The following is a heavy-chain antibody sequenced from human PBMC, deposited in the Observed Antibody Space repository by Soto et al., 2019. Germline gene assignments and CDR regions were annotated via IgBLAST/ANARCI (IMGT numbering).Heavy chain of an antibody. CDR1: GFTFSSYW. Sequence: EVQLVESGGGLVQPGGSLRLSCAASGFTFSSYWMSWVRQAPGKGLEWVANIKQDGSEKYYVDSVKGRFTISRDNAKNSLYLQMNSLRAEDTAVYYCAREGTSGEDIMITFGAKGYWGQGTLVTVSS. V-gene: IGHV3-7*01. CDR2: IKQDGSEK. CDR3: AREGTSGEDIMITFGAKGY. J-gene: IGHJ4*02. D-gene: IGHD3-16*01.